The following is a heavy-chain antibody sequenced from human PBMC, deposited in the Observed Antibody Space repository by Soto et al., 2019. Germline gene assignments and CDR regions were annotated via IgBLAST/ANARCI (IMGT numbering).Heavy chain of an antibody. Sequence: SETMSLTCSVSGGSISSGGYYWSWIRQHPGKGLEWIGYIYYSGSTYYNPSLKSRVTISVDTSKNQFSLKLSSVTAADTAVYYCARTQHYGMDVWGQGTTVTVSS. CDR1: GGSISSGGYY. CDR2: IYYSGST. J-gene: IGHJ6*02. D-gene: IGHD2-2*01. V-gene: IGHV4-31*03. CDR3: ARTQHYGMDV.